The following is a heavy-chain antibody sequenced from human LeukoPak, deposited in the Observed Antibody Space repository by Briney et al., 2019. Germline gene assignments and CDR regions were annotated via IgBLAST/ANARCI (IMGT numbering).Heavy chain of an antibody. Sequence: SGTLSLTCAVSGGSISSTNWWGWVRQPPGKGLEWIGEIYQSGNSNYSPSLESRVTISVDKSKNQFSLRLTSVTAADTAVSYCTGSTSYVSGSYYNSGMDVWGQGTTVTVSS. J-gene: IGHJ6*02. D-gene: IGHD3-10*01. CDR1: GGSISSTNW. V-gene: IGHV4-4*02. CDR2: IYQSGNS. CDR3: TGSTSYVSGSYYNSGMDV.